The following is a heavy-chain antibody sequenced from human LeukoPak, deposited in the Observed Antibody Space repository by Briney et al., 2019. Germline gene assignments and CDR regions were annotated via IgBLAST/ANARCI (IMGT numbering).Heavy chain of an antibody. Sequence: PSETLSLTCTVSGGSISSYYWSWIRQPPGKGLEWIGYIYYSGSTNYNPSLKSRVTISVDTSKNQFSLKLSSVTAADTAVYYCARDSGSSGLPMDVWGQGTTVTVSS. V-gene: IGHV4-59*01. CDR2: IYYSGST. J-gene: IGHJ6*02. CDR3: ARDSGSSGLPMDV. CDR1: GGSISSYY. D-gene: IGHD6-19*01.